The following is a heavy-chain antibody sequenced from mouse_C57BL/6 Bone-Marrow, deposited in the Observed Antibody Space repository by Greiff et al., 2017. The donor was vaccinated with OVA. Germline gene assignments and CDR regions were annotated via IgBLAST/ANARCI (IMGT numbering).Heavy chain of an antibody. CDR1: GFNIKDDY. V-gene: IGHV14-4*01. Sequence: EVQLQQSGAELVRPGASVKLSCTASGFNIKDDYMHWVKQRPEQGLEWIGWIDPENGDTEYASKFQGKATITADTSSNTAYLQLSSLTSEDTAVYDCTTRSMMVTTGDYWGQGTTLTVSS. D-gene: IGHD2-3*01. CDR2: IDPENGDT. J-gene: IGHJ2*01. CDR3: TTRSMMVTTGDY.